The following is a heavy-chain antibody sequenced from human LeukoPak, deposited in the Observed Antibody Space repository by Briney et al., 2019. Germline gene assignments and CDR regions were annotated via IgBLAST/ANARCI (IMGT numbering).Heavy chain of an antibody. D-gene: IGHD3-3*01. J-gene: IGHJ6*02. V-gene: IGHV3-15*07. CDR1: GVTFSTHA. Sequence: GGSLRLSCSVSGVTFSTHAMNWVRQAPGKGLEWVGRIKSKTDGGTTDYAAPVKGRFTISRDDSKNTLYLQMNSLKTEDTAVYYCTAKLYDFWSGYRYYGMDVWGQGTTVTVSS. CDR2: IKSKTDGGTT. CDR3: TAKLYDFWSGYRYYGMDV.